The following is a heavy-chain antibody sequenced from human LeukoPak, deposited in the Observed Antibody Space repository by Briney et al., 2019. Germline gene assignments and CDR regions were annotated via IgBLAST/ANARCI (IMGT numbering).Heavy chain of an antibody. CDR1: GGSISSYY. CDR2: IYYSGST. D-gene: IGHD2-2*01. J-gene: IGHJ4*02. V-gene: IGHV4-59*08. Sequence: SETLSLTCTVSGGSISSYYWSWIRQPPGQGLDWIGYIYYSGSTNYNPYLKSRVTISVDTSKNQFSLKLSSETAADTAVYYCVRGYCSSTSCPDFDFWGQGTLVTVSS. CDR3: VRGYCSSTSCPDFDF.